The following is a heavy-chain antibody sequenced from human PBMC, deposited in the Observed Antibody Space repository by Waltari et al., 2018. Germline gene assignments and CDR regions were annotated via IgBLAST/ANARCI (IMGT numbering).Heavy chain of an antibody. Sequence: QVQLVQSGAAVKKPGASVKVSCKASGYTFTAYYMHWVRQAPGQGLEWMGWINPNSGGTNYAQKFQGRVTMTRDTSISTAYIELSRLRSDDTAVYYCARGGTGDYDSSGYYGRYNWFDPWGQGTLVTVSS. D-gene: IGHD3-22*01. V-gene: IGHV1-2*02. CDR3: ARGGTGDYDSSGYYGRYNWFDP. CDR1: GYTFTAYY. CDR2: INPNSGGT. J-gene: IGHJ5*02.